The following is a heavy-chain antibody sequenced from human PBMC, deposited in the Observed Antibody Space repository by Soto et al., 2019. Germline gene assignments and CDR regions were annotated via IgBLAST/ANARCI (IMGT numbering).Heavy chain of an antibody. CDR3: ARGYGSGRKDLYYMDV. CDR2: ITSRGAYI. CDR1: GFTFSSYS. D-gene: IGHD3-10*01. V-gene: IGHV3-21*01. Sequence: EVQVVESGGGLVQPGGSLRLSCAASGFTFSSYSMKWVRQAPGKGLEWVSSITSRGAYIYYADSVMGRFAISRDNAKNSVSLQMTSLRAEDTAVYYCARGYGSGRKDLYYMDVWGKGTTVTVSS. J-gene: IGHJ6*03.